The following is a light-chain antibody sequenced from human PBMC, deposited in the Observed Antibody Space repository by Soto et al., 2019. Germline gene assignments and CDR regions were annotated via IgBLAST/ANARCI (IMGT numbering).Light chain of an antibody. J-gene: IGKJ4*01. CDR1: QSISNY. CDR3: QESDAFPYT. Sequence: DIQMTQSPSSLSASIGARVTITCRAGQSISNYLNWYQQKPRKAPNLLIYAASRLESGVPSRFSGSGSGTDFTLTISNLQPEDFATYYCQESDAFPYTFGGGTKVDIK. V-gene: IGKV1-39*01. CDR2: AAS.